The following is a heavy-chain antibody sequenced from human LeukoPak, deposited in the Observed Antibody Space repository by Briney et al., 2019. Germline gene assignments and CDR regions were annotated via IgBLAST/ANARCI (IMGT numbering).Heavy chain of an antibody. Sequence: GGSLRLSCAASGFTFDDYGMSWVRQAPGKGLEWVSGINWNGGSTGYADSVKGRFTISRDNPKNSLYLQMNSLRAEDTALYYCAGDRGNNYDYVWGSYRPYYFDYWGQGTLVTVSS. CDR1: GFTFDDYG. V-gene: IGHV3-20*04. CDR3: AGDRGNNYDYVWGSYRPYYFDY. J-gene: IGHJ4*02. CDR2: INWNGGST. D-gene: IGHD3-16*02.